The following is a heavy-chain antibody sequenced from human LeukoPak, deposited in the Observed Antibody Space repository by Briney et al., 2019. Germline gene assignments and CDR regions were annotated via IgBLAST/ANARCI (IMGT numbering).Heavy chain of an antibody. Sequence: PGGSLRLSCATSGFTFRGNGMHWVRQAPGKGLEWVAFIQHDGSKEYYTDSVKGRFTISRDNAKNSLYLQMNSLRAEDTAVYYCARAGGPIDYWGQGTLVTVSS. CDR1: GFTFRGNG. D-gene: IGHD3-10*01. CDR2: IQHDGSKE. CDR3: ARAGGPIDY. J-gene: IGHJ4*02. V-gene: IGHV3-30*02.